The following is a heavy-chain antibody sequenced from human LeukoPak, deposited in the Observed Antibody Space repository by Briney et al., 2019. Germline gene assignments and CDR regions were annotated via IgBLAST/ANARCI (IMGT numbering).Heavy chain of an antibody. J-gene: IGHJ4*02. V-gene: IGHV4-59*08. CDR3: ARRNVYSSSWDYFDY. D-gene: IGHD6-13*01. CDR2: IYYSGST. CDR1: GGSISSYY. Sequence: KRSETLSLTCTVSGGSISSYYWSWIRQPPGKGLEWIGYIYYSGSTNYNPSLKSRVTISVDTSKNQFSLKLSSVTAADTAVYYCARRNVYSSSWDYFDYWGQGTLDSVSS.